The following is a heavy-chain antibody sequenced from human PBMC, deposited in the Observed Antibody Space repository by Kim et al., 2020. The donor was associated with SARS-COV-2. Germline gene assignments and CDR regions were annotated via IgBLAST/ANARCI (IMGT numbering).Heavy chain of an antibody. CDR3: ARGESSSWYNWFDP. Sequence: KPSLKSRVTISVDTSKNQFSLKLSSVTAADTAVYYCARGESSSWYNWFDPWGQGTLVTVSS. V-gene: IGHV4-59*09. J-gene: IGHJ5*02. D-gene: IGHD6-13*01.